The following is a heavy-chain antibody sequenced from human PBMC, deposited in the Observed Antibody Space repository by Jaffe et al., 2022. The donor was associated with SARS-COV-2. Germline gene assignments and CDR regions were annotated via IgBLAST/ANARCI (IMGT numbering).Heavy chain of an antibody. J-gene: IGHJ4*02. CDR3: ARDMWDSRGYRFDY. Sequence: QVQLVESGGGVVQPGRSLRLSCAASGFTFSSYAMHWVRQAPGKGLEWVAIIWSDESHEYYADSVKGRFTISRDNWRNTLYLQMNSLRGEDTAVYYCARDMWDSRGYRFDYWGQGTLVTVSS. CDR1: GFTFSSYA. D-gene: IGHD3-22*01. CDR2: IWSDESHE. V-gene: IGHV3-33*01.